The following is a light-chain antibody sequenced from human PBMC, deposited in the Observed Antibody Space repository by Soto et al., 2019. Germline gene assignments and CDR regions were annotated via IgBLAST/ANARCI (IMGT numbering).Light chain of an antibody. CDR3: SSYAGSXNFV. CDR2: EVT. CDR1: SSDVGYYDY. Sequence: QSGLTQPPSASRFPGQSVTISCTGTSSDVGYYDYVSWYQQHPGKAPKLVIYEVTKRPSGVPDRVSASKSGNTASLTVPGLPAEDEADYYCSSYAGSXNFVVGRGTKVXV. V-gene: IGLV2-8*01. J-gene: IGLJ1*01.